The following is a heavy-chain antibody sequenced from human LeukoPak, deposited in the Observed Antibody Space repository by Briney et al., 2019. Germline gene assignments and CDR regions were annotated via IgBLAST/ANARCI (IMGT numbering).Heavy chain of an antibody. CDR2: IKDDGSRK. CDR1: GFSLSGYW. CDR3: ARECIDGNYESSGYDL. J-gene: IGHJ4*02. D-gene: IGHD3-22*01. Sequence: GGSLRLSCAASGFSLSGYWMTWVRQAPGKGLEWVANIKDDGSRKHDVDSARGRFTISRDNAKNSLYLDMNSLRAEDTAVYYCARECIDGNYESSGYDLWGQGTLVTVSS. V-gene: IGHV3-7*01.